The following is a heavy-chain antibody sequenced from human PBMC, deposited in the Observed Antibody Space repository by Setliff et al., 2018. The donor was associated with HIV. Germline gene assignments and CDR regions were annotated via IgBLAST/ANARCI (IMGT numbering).Heavy chain of an antibody. V-gene: IGHV5-51*01. D-gene: IGHD1-26*01. CDR3: ARADSGDYSGFDL. CDR2: IYPGDSDT. CDR1: GYSFTNYW. J-gene: IGHJ5*02. Sequence: PGESLKISCKGSGYSFTNYWIAWLRQMPGKGLEWMGIIYPGDSDTRYSPSFQGQVTISADKSISTAYLQWSSLKASDTAMYYCARADSGDYSGFDLWGQGTLVTVSS.